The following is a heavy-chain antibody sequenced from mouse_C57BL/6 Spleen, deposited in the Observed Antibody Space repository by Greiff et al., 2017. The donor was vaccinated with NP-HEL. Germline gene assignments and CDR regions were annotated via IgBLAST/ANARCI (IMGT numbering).Heavy chain of an antibody. CDR3: ARFKLGNFDY. J-gene: IGHJ2*01. CDR1: GYAFSSSW. D-gene: IGHD4-1*01. CDR2: IYPGDGDT. V-gene: IGHV1-82*01. Sequence: VKLMESGPELVKPGASVKISCKASGYAFSSSWMNWVKQRPGKGLEWIGRIYPGDGDTNYNGKFKGKATLTADKSSSTAYMQLSSLTSEDSAVYFCARFKLGNFDYWGQGTTLTVSS.